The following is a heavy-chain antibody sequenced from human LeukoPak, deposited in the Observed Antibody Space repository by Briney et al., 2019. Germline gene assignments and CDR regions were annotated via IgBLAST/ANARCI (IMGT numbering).Heavy chain of an antibody. CDR2: IYYSGST. J-gene: IGHJ3*02. CDR3: ARAVMAAYAFDI. D-gene: IGHD3-16*01. CDR1: GGSISSGDYY. V-gene: IGHV4-30-4*08. Sequence: PSETLSLTCTVSGGSISSGDYYWSWIRQPPGKGLEWIGYIYYSGSTYYNPSLKSRVTISVDTSKNQFSLKLSSVAAADTAVYYCARAVMAAYAFDIWGQGTMVTVSS.